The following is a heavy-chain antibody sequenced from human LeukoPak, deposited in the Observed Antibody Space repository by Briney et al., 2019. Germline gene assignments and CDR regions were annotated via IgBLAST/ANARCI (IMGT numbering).Heavy chain of an antibody. CDR3: AKGLWYYYDSSGYVDY. V-gene: IGHV3-30*18. CDR2: ISYDGSNK. CDR1: GFTFSSYG. J-gene: IGHJ4*02. D-gene: IGHD3-22*01. Sequence: GGSLRLSCAASGFTFSSYGMHWVRQAPGKGLEWVAVISYDGSNKYYADSVKGRFTISRDNSKNTLCLQMNSLRAEDTAVYYCAKGLWYYYDSSGYVDYWGQGTLVTVSS.